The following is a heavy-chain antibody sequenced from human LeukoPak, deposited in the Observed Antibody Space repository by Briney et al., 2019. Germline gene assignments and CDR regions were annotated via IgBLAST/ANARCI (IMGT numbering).Heavy chain of an antibody. CDR1: GYTLTELS. V-gene: IGHV1-24*01. J-gene: IGHJ5*02. CDR3: ARDIVVGASGHNWFDP. Sequence: GASVKVSCKVSGYTLTELSMHWVRQAPGKGLEWMGGFDPEDGETIYAQKFQGRVTITTDESTSTAYMELSSLRSEDTAVYYCARDIVVGASGHNWFDPWGQGTLVTVSS. CDR2: FDPEDGET. D-gene: IGHD1-26*01.